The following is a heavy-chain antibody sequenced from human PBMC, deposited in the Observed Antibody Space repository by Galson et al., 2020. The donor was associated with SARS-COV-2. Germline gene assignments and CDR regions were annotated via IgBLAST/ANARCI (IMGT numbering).Heavy chain of an antibody. V-gene: IGHV4-34*01. CDR1: GGSFSGYY. CDR3: ARGHVLLWFGEL. J-gene: IGHJ4*01. CDR2: INHSGST. D-gene: IGHD3-10*01. Sequence: SQASETLSLTCAVYGGSFSGYYWSWIRQPPGKGLEWIGEINHSGSTNYNPSLKSRVTISVDTSKNQFSLKLSSVTAADTAVYYCARGHVLLWFGELWGHGTLVTVSS.